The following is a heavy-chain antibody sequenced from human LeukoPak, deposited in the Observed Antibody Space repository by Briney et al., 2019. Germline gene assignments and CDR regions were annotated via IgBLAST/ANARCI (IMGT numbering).Heavy chain of an antibody. CDR3: ARDPPMTRDGDAFDI. V-gene: IGHV3-21*01. Sequence: GGSLRLPCAASGFTFSGYSMNWVRQAPGKGLEWVSSISSSSSYIYYADSVKGRFTISRDNAKNSLYLQMNSLRAEDTAVYYCARDPPMTRDGDAFDIWGQGTMVTVSS. CDR2: ISSSSSYI. J-gene: IGHJ3*02. CDR1: GFTFSGYS. D-gene: IGHD3-22*01.